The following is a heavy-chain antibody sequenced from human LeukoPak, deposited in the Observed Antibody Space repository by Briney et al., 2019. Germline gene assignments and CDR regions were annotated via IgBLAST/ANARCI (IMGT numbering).Heavy chain of an antibody. CDR3: AGGDHTNFDY. J-gene: IGHJ4*02. V-gene: IGHV1-2*02. D-gene: IGHD3-10*01. CDR1: GGTFSSYA. Sequence: ASVKVSCRASGGTFSSYAISWVRQAPGQGLEWMGWINPNTGGTNYAQNFQGRVTMTRDTSISTAYMELSRLRSDDTAVYYCAGGDHTNFDYWGQGTLVTVSS. CDR2: INPNTGGT.